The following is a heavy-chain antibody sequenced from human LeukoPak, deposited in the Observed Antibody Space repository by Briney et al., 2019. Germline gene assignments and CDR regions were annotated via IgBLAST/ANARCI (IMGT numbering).Heavy chain of an antibody. Sequence: GESLKISCKGSGYSFTSYWIGWVRQMPGKGLEWMGIIYPGDSDTRYSPPFQGQVTISADKSISTAYLQWSSLKASDTAMYYCARPPAAGKKRPLYFDYWGRGTLVTVSS. D-gene: IGHD6-13*01. CDR2: IYPGDSDT. V-gene: IGHV5-51*01. J-gene: IGHJ4*02. CDR1: GYSFTSYW. CDR3: ARPPAAGKKRPLYFDY.